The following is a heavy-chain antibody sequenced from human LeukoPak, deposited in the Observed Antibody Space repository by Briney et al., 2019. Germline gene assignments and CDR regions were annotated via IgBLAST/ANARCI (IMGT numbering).Heavy chain of an antibody. J-gene: IGHJ4*02. CDR2: IYYSGST. V-gene: IGHV4-39*01. CDR1: GGSISSSSYY. CDR3: ASHYGSSGYRFDY. D-gene: IGHD3-22*01. Sequence: SETLSLTCTVSGGSISSSSYYWGWIRQPPGKGLEWIGSIYYSGSTYYNPSLKSRVTISVDTSKNQFSLKLSSVTAADTAVYYCASHYGSSGYRFDYWGQGTLVTVSS.